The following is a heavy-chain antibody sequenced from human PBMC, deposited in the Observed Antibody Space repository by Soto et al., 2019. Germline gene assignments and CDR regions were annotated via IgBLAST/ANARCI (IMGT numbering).Heavy chain of an antibody. CDR2: IYYSGST. Sequence: SETLSLTCTVSGGSISSYYWSWIRQPPGKGLEWIGYIYYSGSTNYNPSLKSRVTISVDTSKNQFSLKLGSVTAADTAVYYCARDSLISDGAFDIWGQGTMVTVSS. D-gene: IGHD3-3*02. V-gene: IGHV4-59*01. J-gene: IGHJ3*02. CDR3: ARDSLISDGAFDI. CDR1: GGSISSYY.